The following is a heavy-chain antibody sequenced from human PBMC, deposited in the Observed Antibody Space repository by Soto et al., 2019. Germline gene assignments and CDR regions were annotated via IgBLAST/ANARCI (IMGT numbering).Heavy chain of an antibody. D-gene: IGHD3-3*01. CDR1: GYTFTSYG. V-gene: IGHV1-18*01. J-gene: IGHJ3*02. Sequence: ASVKVSCKASGYTFTSYGISWVRQAPGQGLEWMGWISAYNGNTNYAQKLQGRVTMTTDTSTSTAYMELRSLRSDDTAVYYCARVVTIFGVVIIGGAFDIRGQGTMVTVSS. CDR3: ARVVTIFGVVIIGGAFDI. CDR2: ISAYNGNT.